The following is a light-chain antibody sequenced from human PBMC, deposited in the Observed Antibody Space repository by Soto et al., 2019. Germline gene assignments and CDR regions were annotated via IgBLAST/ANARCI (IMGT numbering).Light chain of an antibody. CDR1: SSNIGVNT. CDR3: AAWDDSLNGWV. CDR2: SNN. Sequence: QSVLTQPPSASGTPGQRVTISCSGSSSNIGVNTVSWYQQLPGTAPKLLIYSNNQRPSGVPDRFSGSKSGTSASLAISGLQSEDEADYYCAAWDDSLNGWVFGGGTKVTVL. V-gene: IGLV1-44*01. J-gene: IGLJ3*02.